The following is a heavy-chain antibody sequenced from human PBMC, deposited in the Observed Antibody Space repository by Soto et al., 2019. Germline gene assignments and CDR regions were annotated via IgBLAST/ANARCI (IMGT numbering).Heavy chain of an antibody. Sequence: GGSLRLSCAASGFTFSCYSMNWVRQAPGKGLEWVSSISSSSSYIYYADSVKGRFTISRDNAKNSLYLQMNSLRAEDTAVYYCGTPGYRDNYYGMDVWGQGTTVTVSS. CDR2: ISSSSSYI. J-gene: IGHJ6*02. CDR1: GFTFSCYS. D-gene: IGHD5-18*01. V-gene: IGHV3-21*01. CDR3: GTPGYRDNYYGMDV.